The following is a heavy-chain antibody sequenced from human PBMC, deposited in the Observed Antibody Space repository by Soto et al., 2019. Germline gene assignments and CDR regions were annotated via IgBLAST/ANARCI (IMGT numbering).Heavy chain of an antibody. V-gene: IGHV1-18*01. CDR3: ARDKRGYCTNGVCYNGMDV. D-gene: IGHD2-8*01. CDR1: GYTFTSYG. CDR2: ISAYNGNT. Sequence: QVQLVQSGAEVKKPGASVKFSCKASGYTFTSYGISWVRQAPGQGLEWMGWISAYNGNTNYAQKLQGRVTMTTETSTSTAYMELRSLRSDDTAVYYCARDKRGYCTNGVCYNGMDVWGQGTTVTVSS. J-gene: IGHJ6*02.